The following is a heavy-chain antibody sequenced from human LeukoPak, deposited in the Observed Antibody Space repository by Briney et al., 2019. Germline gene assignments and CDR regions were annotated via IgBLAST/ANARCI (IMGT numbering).Heavy chain of an antibody. V-gene: IGHV4-34*01. J-gene: IGHJ4*02. Sequence: PSETLSLTCAAYGGSFSGYYWSWIRQPPGKGLEWIGEINHGGSTNYNPSLKSRVTISVDTSKNQFSLKLSSVTAADTAVYYCARKQLWSYYFDYWGQGTLVTVSS. CDR3: ARKQLWSYYFDY. CDR2: INHGGST. CDR1: GGSFSGYY. D-gene: IGHD5-18*01.